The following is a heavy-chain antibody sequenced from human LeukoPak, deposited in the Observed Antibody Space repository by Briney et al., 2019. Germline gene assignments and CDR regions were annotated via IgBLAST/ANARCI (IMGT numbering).Heavy chain of an antibody. D-gene: IGHD2-21*01. J-gene: IGHJ4*02. Sequence: PGGSLRLSCAASGFTFSSYAMSWVRQAPGKGLEWVSSISGSGGSTFYADSVKGRFTISRDSSKNTLYLQTNSLRAEDTAVYYCVSLARIVDDYWGQGTLVTVSS. CDR1: GFTFSSYA. V-gene: IGHV3-23*01. CDR3: VSLARIVDDY. CDR2: ISGSGGST.